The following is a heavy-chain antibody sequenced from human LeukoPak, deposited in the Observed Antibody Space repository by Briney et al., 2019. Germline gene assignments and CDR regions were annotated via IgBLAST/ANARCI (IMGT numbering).Heavy chain of an antibody. V-gene: IGHV3-21*01. CDR1: GFTFSSYS. Sequence: GGSLRLSCAGSGFTFSSYSMNWVRQAPGKGLEWVSSISSSSSYIYYADSVKGRFTISRDNAKNSLYLQMNSLRAEDTAVYYCARGRLVYYYDSSGSLPTVGYWGQGTLVTVSS. J-gene: IGHJ4*02. CDR3: ARGRLVYYYDSSGSLPTVGY. CDR2: ISSSSSYI. D-gene: IGHD3-22*01.